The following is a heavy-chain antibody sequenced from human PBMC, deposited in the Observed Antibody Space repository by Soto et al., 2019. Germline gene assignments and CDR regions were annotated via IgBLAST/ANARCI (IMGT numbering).Heavy chain of an antibody. Sequence: GGSLRLSCAASGFTFSSYGMQWVRQAPGKGLEWVAVIWYDGSNKYYADSVKGRFTISRDNSKNTLYLQMNSLRAEDTAVYYCATVVGSGWYGDYWGQGTLVTVSS. J-gene: IGHJ4*02. CDR1: GFTFSSYG. D-gene: IGHD6-19*01. CDR2: IWYDGSNK. V-gene: IGHV3-33*01. CDR3: ATVVGSGWYGDY.